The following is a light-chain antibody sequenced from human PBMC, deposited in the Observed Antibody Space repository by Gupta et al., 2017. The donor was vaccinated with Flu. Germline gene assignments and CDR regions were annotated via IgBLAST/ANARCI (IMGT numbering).Light chain of an antibody. V-gene: IGKV3-15*01. CDR1: QSVSSS. CDR2: GAS. J-gene: IGKJ3*01. CDR3: QQYDSWPPIFT. Sequence: EIVMTQSPATLSVSPGERATLSCRASQSVSSSLAWYQQKPGQAPRLLIYGASSRATGIPARFSGGGSGTEFTLTISSLQSEDFAIYCCQQYDSWPPIFTFGPGTKVNIK.